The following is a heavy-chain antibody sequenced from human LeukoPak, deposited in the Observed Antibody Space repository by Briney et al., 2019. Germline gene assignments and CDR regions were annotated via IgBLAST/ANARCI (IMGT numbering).Heavy chain of an antibody. CDR3: ARGVVPAAYYMDV. Sequence: GGSLRLSCTAYGFTFSSYSMNWVRQAPGKGLEWVSSISSSSSYIYYADSVKGRFTISRDNAKNSLYLQMNSLRAEDTAVYYCARGVVPAAYYMDVWGKGTTVTVSS. J-gene: IGHJ6*03. D-gene: IGHD2-2*01. CDR2: ISSSSSYI. V-gene: IGHV3-21*01. CDR1: GFTFSSYS.